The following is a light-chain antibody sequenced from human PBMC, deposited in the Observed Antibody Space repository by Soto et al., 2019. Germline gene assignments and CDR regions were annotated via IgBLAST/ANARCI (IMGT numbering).Light chain of an antibody. CDR2: KTS. V-gene: IGKV1-5*03. CDR3: QQYNTYPWT. CDR1: QSIRSW. J-gene: IGKJ1*01. Sequence: DIQMTQSPSTLSASVGDRVTITCRASQSIRSWLAWYQQKPGKAPNLLIYKTSSLQSGVPSRFSGSESGTVFTLTISSLQPDDFATYFCQQYNTYPWTFGQGTKVEIK.